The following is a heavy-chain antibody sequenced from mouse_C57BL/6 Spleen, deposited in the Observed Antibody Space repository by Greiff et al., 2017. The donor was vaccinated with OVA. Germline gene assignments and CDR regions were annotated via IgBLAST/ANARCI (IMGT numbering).Heavy chain of an antibody. J-gene: IGHJ2*01. D-gene: IGHD1-1*01. V-gene: IGHV1-66*01. CDR2: IYPGSGNT. Sequence: LVESGPELVKPGASVKISCKASGYSFTSYYIHWVKQRPGQGLEWIGWIYPGSGNTKYNEKFKGKATLTADTSSSTAYMQLSSLTSEDSAVYYCARSRAGSSYYFDYWGQGTTLTVSS. CDR3: ARSRAGSSYYFDY. CDR1: GYSFTSYY.